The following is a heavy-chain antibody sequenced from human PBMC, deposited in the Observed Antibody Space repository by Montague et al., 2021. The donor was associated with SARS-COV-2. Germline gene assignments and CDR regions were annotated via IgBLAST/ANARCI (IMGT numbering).Heavy chain of an antibody. J-gene: IGHJ6*02. CDR1: GGSTNYYY. CDR3: ARVARYCTNGVYQTYYYHGLDV. CDR2: MYYSGST. Sequence: SETLSLTCIVSGGSTNYYYWSWIRQSPGKGLEWIGYMYYSGSTNYNPSLKSRVTMSIDRSKNQFSLKLRSVTAADTAVYYCARVARYCTNGVYQTYYYHGLDVWGQGTTVTVSS. V-gene: IGHV4-59*01. D-gene: IGHD2-8*01.